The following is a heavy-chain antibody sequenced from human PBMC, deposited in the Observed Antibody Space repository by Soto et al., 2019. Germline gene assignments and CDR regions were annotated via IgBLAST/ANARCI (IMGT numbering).Heavy chain of an antibody. D-gene: IGHD2-15*01. J-gene: IGHJ6*02. CDR2: IIPIFGTA. V-gene: IGHV1-69*06. CDR1: GYTFTSYG. Sequence: SVKVSCKASGYTFTSYGISWVRQAPGQGLEWMGGIIPIFGTANYAQKFQGRVTITADKSTSTAYMELSSLRSEDTAVYYCATGYCSGGSCYDYYYYGMDVWGQGTTVTVSS. CDR3: ATGYCSGGSCYDYYYYGMDV.